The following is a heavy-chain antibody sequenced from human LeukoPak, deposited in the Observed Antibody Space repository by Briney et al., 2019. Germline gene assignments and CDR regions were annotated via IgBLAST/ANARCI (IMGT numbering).Heavy chain of an antibody. Sequence: SETLSLTCTVSGGSISSGGYYWSWIRQPPGKGLEWIGYIYHSGSTYYNPSLKSRVTISVDRSKNQFSLKLSSVTAADTAVYYCARDVPGDFWSGYPRYFDYWGQGTLVTVSS. J-gene: IGHJ4*02. CDR2: IYHSGST. CDR1: GGSISSGGYY. CDR3: ARDVPGDFWSGYPRYFDY. D-gene: IGHD3-3*01. V-gene: IGHV4-30-2*01.